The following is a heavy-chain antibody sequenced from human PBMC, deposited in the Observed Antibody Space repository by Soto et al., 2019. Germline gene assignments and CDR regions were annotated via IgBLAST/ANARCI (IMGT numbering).Heavy chain of an antibody. CDR3: AKILQLGDYAFDYDGMDV. CDR2: ISYDGSNK. Sequence: QVQLVESGGGVVQPGRSLRLSCAASGFTFSNYGMHWVRQAPGKGLEWVAVISYDGSNKYYADSVKGRFTISRDNSKNTLYLQMNSLRAEDTAVYYCAKILQLGDYAFDYDGMDVW. V-gene: IGHV3-30*18. J-gene: IGHJ6*01. D-gene: IGHD4-17*01. CDR1: GFTFSNYG.